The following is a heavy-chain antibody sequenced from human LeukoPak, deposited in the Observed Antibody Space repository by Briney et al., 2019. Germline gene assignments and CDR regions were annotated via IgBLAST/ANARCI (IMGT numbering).Heavy chain of an antibody. CDR1: GGSISSCY. J-gene: IGHJ4*02. V-gene: IGHV4-4*07. CDR2: IYTSGST. Sequence: PSETLSLTCTVSGGSISSCYWSWIRQPAGKGLEWIGRIYTSGSTNYNPSLKSRVTMSVDTSKNQFSLKLSSVTAADTAVYYCARGLAAGNSYYFDYWGQGTLVTVSS. CDR3: ARGLAAGNSYYFDY. D-gene: IGHD6-13*01.